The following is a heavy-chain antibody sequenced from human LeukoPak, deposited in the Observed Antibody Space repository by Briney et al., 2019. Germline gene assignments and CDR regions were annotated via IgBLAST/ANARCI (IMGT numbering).Heavy chain of an antibody. V-gene: IGHV3-21*01. J-gene: IGHJ4*02. CDR1: GFSFRSYT. CDR3: ARASAYYALFAGSTPYYFDY. Sequence: GGSLRLSCAASGFSFRSYTMTWLRQAPPKGLDGVSSISSTSSDIYYPASVKGRFTLSRDHAKESLPLQTNSLNARSPAIYYFARASAYYALFAGSTPYYFDYWGQGSLVTVSS. CDR2: ISSTSSDI. D-gene: IGHD3-9*01.